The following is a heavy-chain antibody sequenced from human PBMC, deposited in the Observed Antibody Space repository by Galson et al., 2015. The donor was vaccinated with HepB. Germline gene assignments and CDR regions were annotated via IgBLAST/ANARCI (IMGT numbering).Heavy chain of an antibody. Sequence: LSLTCTVSGGSISSGDYYWTWIRQPPGKGLEWIGYIYYSGCTYYNPSLKSRVTISVDTSKNQFSLKLSSVTAADTAVYYCARRGRDSSGYYLFDYWGQGTLVTVSS. D-gene: IGHD3-22*01. CDR2: IYYSGCT. V-gene: IGHV4-30-4*01. J-gene: IGHJ4*02. CDR3: ARRGRDSSGYYLFDY. CDR1: GGSISSGDYY.